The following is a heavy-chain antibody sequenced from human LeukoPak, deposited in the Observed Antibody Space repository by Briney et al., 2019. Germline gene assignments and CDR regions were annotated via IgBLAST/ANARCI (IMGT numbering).Heavy chain of an antibody. CDR1: GFTFSSYG. Sequence: GGTLRLSCAASGFTFSSYGMSWVRQAPGKGLEWVSAISGSGGSTDYADSVKGRFTSSRDNSKNTLYLQMNSLRAEDTAVYYCAKGQMIVVVITPDYWGQGTLVTVSS. D-gene: IGHD3-22*01. CDR3: AKGQMIVVVITPDY. V-gene: IGHV3-23*01. CDR2: ISGSGGST. J-gene: IGHJ4*02.